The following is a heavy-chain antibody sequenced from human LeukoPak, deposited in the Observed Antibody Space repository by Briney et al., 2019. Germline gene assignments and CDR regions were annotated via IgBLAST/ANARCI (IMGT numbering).Heavy chain of an antibody. D-gene: IGHD1-26*01. CDR3: ARVEVGVTRPGMDV. CDR2: IYSGGST. CDR1: GFTVSSNY. Sequence: PGGSLRLSCAASGFTVSSNYMGWVRQAPGKGLEWVSVIYSGGSTYYADSVKGRFTISRDNSKNTLDLQMNSLRAEDSAVYYCARVEVGVTRPGMDVWGQGTTVIVSS. V-gene: IGHV3-66*01. J-gene: IGHJ6*02.